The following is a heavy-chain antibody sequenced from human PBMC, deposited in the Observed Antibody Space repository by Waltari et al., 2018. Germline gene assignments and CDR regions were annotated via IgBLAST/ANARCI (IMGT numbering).Heavy chain of an antibody. CDR1: GDSITSPYL. CDR3: ARDRGRGLYLDT. CDR2: VHGSGRT. D-gene: IGHD2-15*01. Sequence: QLQLQESGPGLVKPSGTLFLNCGVSGDSITSPYLWNWVRQSPQKGLEWLGQVHGSGRTNYHPSFASRVTISLDTSRNQCTLMLTSATAADTAIYYCARDRGRGLYLDTWGPGTLVTVSP. V-gene: IGHV4-4*02. J-gene: IGHJ4*02.